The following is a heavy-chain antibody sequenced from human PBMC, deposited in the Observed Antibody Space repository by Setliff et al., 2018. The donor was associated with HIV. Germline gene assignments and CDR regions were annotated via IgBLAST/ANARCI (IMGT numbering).Heavy chain of an antibody. CDR3: GRLETGPATSAYGPFNS. Sequence: KTSETLSLTCTVSDASISTSNFLWGWIRQSPGKGPEWIGSSYYSSRTYYNPSLKNRVTISAAASKNHLSLKLTSLTAADTAVYYCGRLETGPATSAYGPFNSWGQGKMVTVSS. CDR2: SYYSSRT. J-gene: IGHJ4*02. V-gene: IGHV4-39*02. CDR1: DASISTSNFL. D-gene: IGHD4-17*01.